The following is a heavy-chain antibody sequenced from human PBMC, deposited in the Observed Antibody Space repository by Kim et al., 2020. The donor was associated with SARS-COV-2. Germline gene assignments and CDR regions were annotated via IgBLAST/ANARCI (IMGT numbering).Heavy chain of an antibody. V-gene: IGHV3-23*01. CDR2: ISWDGTRT. CDR1: GFTFSTSP. J-gene: IGHJ4*02. CDR3: AKGVTNSGFDY. D-gene: IGHD4-17*01. Sequence: GGSLRLSCAASGFTFSTSPMGWVRQAPGKGLEWVSRISWDGTRTYYADSVKGRVTMSSDKSKNTVYLHMNSLRVEDMAVYYCAKGVTNSGFDYWGQGAQVTVSS.